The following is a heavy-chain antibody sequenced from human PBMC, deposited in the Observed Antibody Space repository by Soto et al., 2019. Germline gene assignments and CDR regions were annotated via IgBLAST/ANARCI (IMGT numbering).Heavy chain of an antibody. V-gene: IGHV5-10-1*01. J-gene: IGHJ6*02. CDR3: ARSLVSSWPEDYSYCVIDV. Sequence: GESLKISCKGSGYSFTSYWISWVRQMPGKGLEWMGGFDPSDSYTNYSPSFQGHVTISADKSISTAYLQWSSLKASDTAMYYCARSLVSSWPEDYSYCVIDVGGQGTTATV. CDR1: GYSFTSYW. CDR2: FDPSDSYT. D-gene: IGHD6-13*01.